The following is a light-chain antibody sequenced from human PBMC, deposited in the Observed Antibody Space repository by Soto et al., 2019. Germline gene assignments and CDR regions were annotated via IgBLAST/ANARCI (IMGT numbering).Light chain of an antibody. CDR3: QQYGTSPS. Sequence: EMVLTQSPGTLSLSPGERATLSCRASQSVSSSYLAWYQQKPGQAPRLLIYGASSRATGIPDRFSGSGSGTDFTLTISRLEPEDFAVYYCQQYGTSPSFGPGSMVDIK. J-gene: IGKJ3*01. CDR2: GAS. V-gene: IGKV3-20*01. CDR1: QSVSSSY.